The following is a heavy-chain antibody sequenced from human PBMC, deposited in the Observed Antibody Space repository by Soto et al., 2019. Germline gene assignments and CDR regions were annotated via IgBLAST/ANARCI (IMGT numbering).Heavy chain of an antibody. CDR2: INHSGST. Sequence: SETLSLTCAVYGGSFSGYYWSWIRQPPGKGLEWIGEINHSGSTNYNPSLKSRVTISVDTSKNQFSLKLSSVTAADTAVYYCARSLRYISGSYRFRYFDYWGQGTLVTVSS. CDR1: GGSFSGYY. V-gene: IGHV4-34*01. J-gene: IGHJ4*02. D-gene: IGHD1-26*01. CDR3: ARSLRYISGSYRFRYFDY.